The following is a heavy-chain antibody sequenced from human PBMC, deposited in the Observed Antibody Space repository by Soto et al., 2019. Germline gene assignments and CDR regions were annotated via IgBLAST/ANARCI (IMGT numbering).Heavy chain of an antibody. Sequence: GGSLRLSCAASRFTFSNYGMQWVRQAPGKGLEWVAVISHDGTVKYYADSVKGRFTISRDNFQNTLDLQMDSLRAEDTAVYYCETARATTSSSCFDSWGQGTLVTVSS. J-gene: IGHJ4*02. CDR3: ETARATTSSSCFDS. CDR2: ISHDGTVK. V-gene: IGHV3-30*03. D-gene: IGHD5-12*01. CDR1: RFTFSNYG.